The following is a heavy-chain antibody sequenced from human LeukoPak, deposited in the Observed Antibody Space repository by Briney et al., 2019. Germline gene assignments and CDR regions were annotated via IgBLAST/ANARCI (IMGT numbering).Heavy chain of an antibody. CDR3: ARDLLVRGVSTPSDY. Sequence: SVKVSCKASGGTFSSYAISWVRQAPGQGLEWMGRIIPIFGTANYAQKFQGRVTITTDESTSTAYMELRSLRSEDTAVYYCARDLLVRGVSTPSDYWGQGTLVTVSS. CDR2: IIPIFGTA. V-gene: IGHV1-69*05. CDR1: GGTFSSYA. D-gene: IGHD3-10*01. J-gene: IGHJ4*02.